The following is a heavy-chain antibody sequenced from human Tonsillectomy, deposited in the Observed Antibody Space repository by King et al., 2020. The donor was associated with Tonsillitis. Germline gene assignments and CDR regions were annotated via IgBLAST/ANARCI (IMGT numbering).Heavy chain of an antibody. Sequence: VQLVESGAEVKKPGASVKLSCKTSGYTFTSHYMHWVRQAPGQGLEWMGITNPSGGSSTYAQKFQGRVTLTRDTSTSTFYMELGSLRSEDTAVYYCASGGITIFGVVIDPGFFDLWGRGTLVTVSS. CDR1: GYTFTSHY. CDR2: TNPSGGSS. D-gene: IGHD3-3*01. J-gene: IGHJ2*01. V-gene: IGHV1-46*01. CDR3: ASGGITIFGVVIDPGFFDL.